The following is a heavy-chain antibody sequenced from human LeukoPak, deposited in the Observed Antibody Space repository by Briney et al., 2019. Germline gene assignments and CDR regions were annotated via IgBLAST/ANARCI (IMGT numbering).Heavy chain of an antibody. J-gene: IGHJ3*02. CDR3: ARSLGGGLRAFDI. Sequence: GGSLRLSCAASGFTVSSNYMSWVRQAPGKGLEWVSVIYSGGSTYYADSVKGRFTISRDNSKNTLYLQMNSLRAEDTAVYYCARSLGGGLRAFDIWGQGTMVTVSS. CDR2: IYSGGST. CDR1: GFTVSSNY. D-gene: IGHD3-16*01. V-gene: IGHV3-53*01.